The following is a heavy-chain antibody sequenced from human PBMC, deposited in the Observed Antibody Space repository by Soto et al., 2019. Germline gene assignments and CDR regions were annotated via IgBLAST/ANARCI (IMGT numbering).Heavy chain of an antibody. V-gene: IGHV4-34*01. CDR3: ARSRRLQQPLVQKAFDI. Sequence: SETLSLTCAVYGGSFSGYYWSWIRQPPGKGLEWIGEINHSGSTNYNPSLKSRVTISVDTSKNQFSLKLSSVTAADTAVYYCARSRRLQQPLVQKAFDIWGQGTMVTVSS. D-gene: IGHD6-13*01. CDR1: GGSFSGYY. CDR2: INHSGST. J-gene: IGHJ3*02.